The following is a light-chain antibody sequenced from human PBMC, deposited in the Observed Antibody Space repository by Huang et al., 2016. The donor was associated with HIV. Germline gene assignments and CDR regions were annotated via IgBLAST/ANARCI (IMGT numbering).Light chain of an antibody. J-gene: IGKJ1*01. CDR3: QQRSNWPPWT. Sequence: EIVLTQSPATLYLSPGERATLSCRASKIVSSDLAWYQQKPGQAPRLLIYDTSSRATGLPARFSGSGAGTDFTLTISSLEPEDFAVYYCQQRSNWPPWTFGQGTKVEIK. CDR1: KIVSSD. V-gene: IGKV3-11*01. CDR2: DTS.